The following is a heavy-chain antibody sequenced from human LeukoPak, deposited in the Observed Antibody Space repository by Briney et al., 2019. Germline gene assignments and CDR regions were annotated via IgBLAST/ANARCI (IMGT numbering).Heavy chain of an antibody. CDR2: ISGSGGST. J-gene: IGHJ4*02. CDR1: GFTFSSKW. D-gene: IGHD4-17*01. CDR3: AKVWGLEYDYGDYGGGVTPLDY. Sequence: PGGSLRLSCAASGFTFSSKWMSWVRQAPGKGLEWVSAISGSGGSTYYADSVKGRFTISRDNSKNTLYLQMNSLRAEDTAVYYCAKVWGLEYDYGDYGGGVTPLDYWGQGTLVTVSS. V-gene: IGHV3-23*01.